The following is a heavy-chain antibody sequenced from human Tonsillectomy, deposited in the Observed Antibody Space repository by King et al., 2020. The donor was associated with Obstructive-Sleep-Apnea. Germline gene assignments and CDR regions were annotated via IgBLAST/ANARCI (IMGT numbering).Heavy chain of an antibody. CDR1: GYSFTSYW. Sequence: QLVQSGAEVKKPGESLKISCKGSGYSFTSYWFGWVRQMPGKGLEWMGNIYPGDSDTRYSRSFQGLVTISADKSISTAYLQWSSLKASDTAMYYCARPMILYSSSIQWYFDLWGRGTLVTVSS. D-gene: IGHD6-6*01. CDR3: ARPMILYSSSIQWYFDL. V-gene: IGHV5-51*01. CDR2: IYPGDSDT. J-gene: IGHJ2*01.